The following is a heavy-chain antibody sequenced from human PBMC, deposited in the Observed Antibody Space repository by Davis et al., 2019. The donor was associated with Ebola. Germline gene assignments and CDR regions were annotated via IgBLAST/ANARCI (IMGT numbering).Heavy chain of an antibody. J-gene: IGHJ4*02. V-gene: IGHV3-30*03. CDR3: ARARGLGGSYPNYFDY. CDR1: GFTFSNYG. Sequence: GGSLRLSCAASGFTFSNYGMHWVRQAPGKGLERVALISYDGSDKYYRDSVKGRFTISRDNSKNTLFLQLNSLRAEDTAVYYCARARGLGGSYPNYFDYWGQGTLVTVSS. D-gene: IGHD3-16*01. CDR2: ISYDGSDK.